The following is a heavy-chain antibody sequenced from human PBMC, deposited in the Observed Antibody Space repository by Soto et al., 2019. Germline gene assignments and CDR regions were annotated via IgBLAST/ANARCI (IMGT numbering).Heavy chain of an antibody. CDR2: ISSNGGST. CDR1: GFTFSSYA. CDR3: ARSHITYYDILTGYSSREGYYYYGMDV. D-gene: IGHD3-9*01. J-gene: IGHJ6*02. V-gene: IGHV3-64*01. Sequence: EVQLVESGGGLVQPGGSLRLSCAASGFTFSSYAMHWVRQAPGKGLEYVSAISSNGGSTYYANSVKGRFTISRDNSKNTLYLQMGRLRAEDIAVYYCARSHITYYDILTGYSSREGYYYYGMDVWGQGTTVTVSS.